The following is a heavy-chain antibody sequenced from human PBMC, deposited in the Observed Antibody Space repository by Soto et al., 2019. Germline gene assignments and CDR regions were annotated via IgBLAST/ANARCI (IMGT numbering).Heavy chain of an antibody. CDR2: XDXEXGXT. D-gene: IGHD3-16*01. CDR1: GYTLTELS. Sequence: ASAKVSCKVSGYTLTELSMHWVRQAPGKGLEXMGGXDXEXGXTXYXXXXQGRVTMTEDTSTDTAYMELSSLRSEDTAVYYCATLGSLGDAFDIWGQGTMVTVSS. V-gene: IGHV1-24*01. J-gene: IGHJ3*02. CDR3: ATLGSLGDAFDI.